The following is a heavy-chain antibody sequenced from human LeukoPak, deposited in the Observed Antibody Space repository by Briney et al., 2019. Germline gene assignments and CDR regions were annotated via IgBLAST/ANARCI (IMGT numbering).Heavy chain of an antibody. Sequence: PGGSLRLSCAASGFTFSSYAMSWVRQAPGKGLEWVSAISGSGGSTYYADSVKGRFTISRDNSKNTLYLQMNGLRAEDTAVYYCAKDPGEQWLVRGATGHWGQGTLVTVSS. D-gene: IGHD6-19*01. CDR1: GFTFSSYA. CDR3: AKDPGEQWLVRGATGH. V-gene: IGHV3-23*01. J-gene: IGHJ4*02. CDR2: ISGSGGST.